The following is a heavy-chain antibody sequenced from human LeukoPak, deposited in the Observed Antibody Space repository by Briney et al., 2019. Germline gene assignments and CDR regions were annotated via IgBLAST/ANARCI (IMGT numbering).Heavy chain of an antibody. D-gene: IGHD1-26*01. V-gene: IGHV1-69*13. CDR3: ARAVGAAIYFDY. CDR2: IIPIFGTA. J-gene: IGHJ4*02. CDR1: GGTFTSYA. Sequence: SVKVSCKASGGTFTSYAISWVRQAPGQGLEWMGGIIPIFGTANYAQKFQGRVTITADESTSTAYMELSSLRSEDTAVYYCARAVGAAIYFDYWGQGTLVTVSS.